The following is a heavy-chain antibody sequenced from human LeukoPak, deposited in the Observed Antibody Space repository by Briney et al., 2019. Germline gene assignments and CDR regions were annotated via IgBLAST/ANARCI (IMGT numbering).Heavy chain of an antibody. CDR1: GFTFSSYG. CDR3: ARRGYCSSTSCYGDDAFDI. Sequence: PGRSLRLSCAASGFTFSSYGMHWVRQAPGKGLEWVAVIWYDGSNKYYADSVKGRFTISRDNSKNTLYLQMNSLRAEDTAVYYCARRGYCSSTSCYGDDAFDIWGQGTMVTVSS. J-gene: IGHJ3*02. V-gene: IGHV3-33*01. D-gene: IGHD2-2*03. CDR2: IWYDGSNK.